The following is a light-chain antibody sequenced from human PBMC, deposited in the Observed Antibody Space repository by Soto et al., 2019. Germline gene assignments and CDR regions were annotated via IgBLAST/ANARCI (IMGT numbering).Light chain of an antibody. J-gene: IGKJ4*01. CDR2: DSS. CDR1: QSVGTY. CDR3: QHRSIWPPA. V-gene: IGKV3-11*01. Sequence: EIVMTQSPATLSLSPGERATLSCWASQSVGTYLAWYQQKPGQAPRLLIYDSSKRAADIPARFSGSGSGTDFTLTISSLEPEDFAVYYCQHRSIWPPAFGGGTKVEI.